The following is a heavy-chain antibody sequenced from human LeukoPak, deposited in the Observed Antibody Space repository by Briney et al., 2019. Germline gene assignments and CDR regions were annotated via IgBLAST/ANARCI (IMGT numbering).Heavy chain of an antibody. J-gene: IGHJ4*02. V-gene: IGHV3-48*03. D-gene: IGHD5-12*01. CDR2: ISSGGTTI. CDR1: GFTFESYE. CDR3: ARDGWLPY. Sequence: GGSLRLSCAASGFTFESYEMNWVRQAPGKGLEWVSYISSGGTTIYYADSVKGRFTISRDNAKYSLYLQMDSLRVEDTAVYYCARDGWLPYWGQGTLVTVSS.